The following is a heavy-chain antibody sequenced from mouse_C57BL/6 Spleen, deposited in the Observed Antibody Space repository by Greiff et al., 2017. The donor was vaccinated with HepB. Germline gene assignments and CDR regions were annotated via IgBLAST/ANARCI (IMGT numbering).Heavy chain of an antibody. J-gene: IGHJ3*01. CDR3: TTYNYGSSLAY. Sequence: EVKLVESGAELVRPGASVKLSCTASGFNIKDYYMHWVKQRPEQGLEWIGRIDPEDGDTEYAPKFQGKATMPADTSSNTAYLQLSSLTSEDTAVYYCTTYNYGSSLAYWGQGTLVTVSA. CDR2: IDPEDGDT. D-gene: IGHD1-1*01. V-gene: IGHV14-1*01. CDR1: GFNIKDYY.